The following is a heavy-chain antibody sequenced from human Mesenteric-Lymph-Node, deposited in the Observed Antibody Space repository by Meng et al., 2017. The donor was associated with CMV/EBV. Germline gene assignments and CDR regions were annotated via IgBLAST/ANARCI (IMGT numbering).Heavy chain of an antibody. V-gene: IGHV3-30*12. Sequence: GGSLRLSCAASGFPFSTYGMHWVRQAPGKGLEWVALISNDGRNEFYADSVKGRFSVSRDGSKNTLYLQMNSLRAEDTAVYYCARAYGDYDYWGQGTLVTVSS. D-gene: IGHD4-17*01. CDR3: ARAYGDYDY. CDR1: GFPFSTYG. CDR2: ISNDGRNE. J-gene: IGHJ4*02.